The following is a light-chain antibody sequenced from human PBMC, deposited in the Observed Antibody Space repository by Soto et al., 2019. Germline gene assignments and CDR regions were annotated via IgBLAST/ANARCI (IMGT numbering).Light chain of an antibody. V-gene: IGKV3-20*01. Sequence: EIVLTQSPVTLSLSPVERSTLSCRASHTVRNNYLAWYQQKPGQAPRLLIYDASSRATGIPDRFSGGGSGTAFTLTISRLEPEDFAVYYCQKFSSYPLNFGGGTKVDIK. J-gene: IGKJ4*01. CDR3: QKFSSYPLN. CDR2: DAS. CDR1: HTVRNNY.